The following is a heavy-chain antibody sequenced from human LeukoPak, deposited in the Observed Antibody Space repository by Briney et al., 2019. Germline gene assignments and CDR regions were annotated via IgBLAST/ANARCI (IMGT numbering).Heavy chain of an antibody. V-gene: IGHV4-39*07. Sequence: SETLSLTCTVSGGSLSSSRYFWAWIRQSPGKGLDWIGSIYNSGTTYYIASPKSRVTMSLDRSKNQFSLKLNSVTAADTAVYYCTRGYGYYLGQFDPWGQGTLVTVSS. CDR3: TRGYGYYLGQFDP. J-gene: IGHJ5*02. CDR1: GGSLSSSRYF. D-gene: IGHD3-22*01. CDR2: IYNSGTT.